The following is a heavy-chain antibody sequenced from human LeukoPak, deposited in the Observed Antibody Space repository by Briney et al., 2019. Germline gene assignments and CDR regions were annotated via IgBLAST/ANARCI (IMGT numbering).Heavy chain of an antibody. Sequence: SETLSLTCTVSGGSVSSGSYYWGWIRQPPGKGLEWIGYIYYSGSTNYNPSLKSRVTISVDTSKNQFSLKLSSVTAAATAVYYCASQYSSGWYGTNYYYYGMDVWGQGTPVTVSS. CDR1: GGSVSSGSYY. J-gene: IGHJ6*02. CDR3: ASQYSSGWYGTNYYYYGMDV. CDR2: IYYSGST. D-gene: IGHD6-19*01. V-gene: IGHV4-61*01.